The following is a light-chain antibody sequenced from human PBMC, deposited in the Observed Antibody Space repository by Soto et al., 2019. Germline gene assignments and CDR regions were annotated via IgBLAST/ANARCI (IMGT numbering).Light chain of an antibody. V-gene: IGKV3-11*01. Sequence: EIVLTQSPATLSLSPGESATLSCRASQSVSSYLAWYQQKPGQAPRLLIYDASNRATGIPARFSGSGSGTDFTLTISSLEPEYFAVDYCQQRSNWPPITFGQVTRLEIK. CDR3: QQRSNWPPIT. CDR1: QSVSSY. J-gene: IGKJ5*01. CDR2: DAS.